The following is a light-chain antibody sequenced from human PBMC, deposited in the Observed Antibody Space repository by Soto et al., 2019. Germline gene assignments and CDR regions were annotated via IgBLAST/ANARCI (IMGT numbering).Light chain of an antibody. Sequence: QSALTQPASVSGSPGQSITISCTGTSSDVGSYNLVSWYQQHPGKAPKLMIYERSKRPSGVSNRFSGSKSGNTASLTISGLQAEDEADYYCCSYAGSSTYVFGTGTKLTVL. J-gene: IGLJ1*01. CDR3: CSYAGSSTYV. CDR1: SSDVGSYNL. CDR2: ERS. V-gene: IGLV2-23*01.